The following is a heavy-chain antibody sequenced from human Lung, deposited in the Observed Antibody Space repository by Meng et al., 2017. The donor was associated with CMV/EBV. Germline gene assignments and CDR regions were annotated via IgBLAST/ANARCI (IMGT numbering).Heavy chain of an antibody. CDR1: GYTFTGYY. CDR3: ARVDYYDSSGYYNPDY. V-gene: IGHV1-2*02. Sequence: SGYTFTGYYMHWVRQAPGQGLEWMGWINPNSGGTNYAQKFQGRVTMTRDTSINTAYMELSRLRSDDTAVYYCARVDYYDSSGYYNPDYWGQGTLVTVSS. D-gene: IGHD3-22*01. J-gene: IGHJ4*02. CDR2: INPNSGGT.